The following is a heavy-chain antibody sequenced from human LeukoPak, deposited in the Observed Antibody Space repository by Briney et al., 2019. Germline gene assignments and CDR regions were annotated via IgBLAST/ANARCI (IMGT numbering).Heavy chain of an antibody. CDR1: GSTFSSYV. CDR3: AKTSGSYAFFDY. CDR2: ISGSGGST. D-gene: IGHD1-26*01. V-gene: IGHV3-23*01. Sequence: GGSLRLSCAASGSTFSSYVMSWVRQAPGKGLEWVSAISGSGGSTYYADSVKGRFTISRDNSKNTLYLQMNSLRAEDTAVYYCAKTSGSYAFFDYWGQGTLVTVSS. J-gene: IGHJ4*02.